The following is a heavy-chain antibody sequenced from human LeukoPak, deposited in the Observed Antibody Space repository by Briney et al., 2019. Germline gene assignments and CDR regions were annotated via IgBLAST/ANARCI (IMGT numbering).Heavy chain of an antibody. CDR3: ARFSGLAYCSSTSCFNWFDP. Sequence: SETLSLTSTVSGGSISSYYWSWIRQPPGKGLEWIGYIYTSGSTNYNPSLKSRVTISVDTSKNQFSLKLSSVTAADTAVYYCARFSGLAYCSSTSCFNWFDPWGQGTLVTVSS. D-gene: IGHD2-2*01. V-gene: IGHV4-4*09. CDR1: GGSISSYY. J-gene: IGHJ5*02. CDR2: IYTSGST.